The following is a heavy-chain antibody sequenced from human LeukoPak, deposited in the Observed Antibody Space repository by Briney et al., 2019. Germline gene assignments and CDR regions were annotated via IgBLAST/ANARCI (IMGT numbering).Heavy chain of an antibody. CDR2: IQSDGSYK. D-gene: IGHD3-16*01. CDR1: GLTFTSSG. J-gene: IGHJ4*02. V-gene: IGHV3-30*02. Sequence: GGSLRLSCVASGLTFTSSGVHWLRQAPGKGLEWVAFIQSDGSYKDYVESVKGRFTSSRDDSKNTVYLQMNGLRPEDTAVYYCARNMMGTDYWGQGTHVTVSS. CDR3: ARNMMGTDY.